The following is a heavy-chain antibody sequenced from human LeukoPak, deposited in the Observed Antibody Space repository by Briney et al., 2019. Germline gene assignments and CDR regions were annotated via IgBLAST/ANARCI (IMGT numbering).Heavy chain of an antibody. V-gene: IGHV4-59*13. Sequence: PSETLSLTCNVSGRSTTSNYFNWVRQSPGKGLEWIGYIHHTGTSNDNPSLKSRVTMSMDTSNKQFSLKLTSVTAADTAVDYCARDAKGQWDGWFDPWGQGILVTVSS. CDR2: IHHTGTS. CDR3: ARDAKGQWDGWFDP. D-gene: IGHD1-26*01. J-gene: IGHJ5*02. CDR1: GRSTTSNY.